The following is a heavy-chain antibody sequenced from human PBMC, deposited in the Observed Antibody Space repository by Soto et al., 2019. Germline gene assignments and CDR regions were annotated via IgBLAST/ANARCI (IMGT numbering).Heavy chain of an antibody. CDR2: ISGSGGST. Sequence: GSLRLSCVASGFTFSKYAMSWVRQAPGKGLEWVSAISGSGGSTYYADSVKGRFTISRDNSKNTLYLQMNSLRAEDTAVYYCAYSSTPFDYWGQGTLVTVSS. V-gene: IGHV3-23*01. D-gene: IGHD6-13*01. CDR1: GFTFSKYA. J-gene: IGHJ4*02. CDR3: AYSSTPFDY.